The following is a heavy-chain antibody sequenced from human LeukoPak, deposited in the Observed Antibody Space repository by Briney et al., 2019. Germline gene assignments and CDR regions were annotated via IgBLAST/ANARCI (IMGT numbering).Heavy chain of an antibody. J-gene: IGHJ3*02. CDR2: IWYDGGNK. Sequence: GGSLRLSCAASGFTFSSYGMHWVRQAPGKGLEWVAVIWYDGGNKYYADSVKGRFTISRDNSKNTLYLQMNSLRAEDTAVYYCARQWGPWRAFDIWGQGTMVTVSS. V-gene: IGHV3-33*01. CDR3: ARQWGPWRAFDI. CDR1: GFTFSSYG. D-gene: IGHD6-19*01.